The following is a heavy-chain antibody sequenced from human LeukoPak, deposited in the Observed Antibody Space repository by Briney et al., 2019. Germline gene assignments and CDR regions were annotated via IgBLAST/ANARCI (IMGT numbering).Heavy chain of an antibody. D-gene: IGHD3-22*01. Sequence: GGSLRLSCAASGFTFSGYAMSWVRQAPGKGLEWVSVISGNGISTYNADSVKGRFTISRDNSKNTLYLQMNSLRAEDTAVYYCAKADYYDSNTYRAQFFQHWGQGTLVTVSS. CDR1: GFTFSGYA. J-gene: IGHJ1*01. CDR2: ISGNGIST. V-gene: IGHV3-23*01. CDR3: AKADYYDSNTYRAQFFQH.